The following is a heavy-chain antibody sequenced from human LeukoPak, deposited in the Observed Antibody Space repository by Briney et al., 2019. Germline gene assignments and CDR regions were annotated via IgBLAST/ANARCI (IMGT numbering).Heavy chain of an antibody. V-gene: IGHV5-51*01. J-gene: IGHJ5*02. Sequence: GESLKISCKGSGYSFTTSWIGWVRQMPGKGLEWMGIIYLVDSDTRYSPSFQGQVTISADKSIRTVYLQWNSLKASDTAMYYCARLGPPESTGWYAVLSARFDPWGQGTLVTVSS. CDR1: GYSFTTSW. CDR3: ARLGPPESTGWYAVLSARFDP. D-gene: IGHD6-19*01. CDR2: IYLVDSDT.